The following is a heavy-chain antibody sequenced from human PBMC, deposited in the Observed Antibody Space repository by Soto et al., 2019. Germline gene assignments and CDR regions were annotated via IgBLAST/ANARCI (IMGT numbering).Heavy chain of an antibody. J-gene: IGHJ5*02. CDR1: GYTFTSYG. D-gene: IGHD1-26*01. V-gene: IGHV1-18*01. CDR3: ARVVGALGHWFDP. CDR2: ISAYNGNT. Sequence: QVQLVQSGGEVKKPGASVKVSCKASGYTFTSYGISWVRQAPGQGLEWMGRISAYNGNTNYAQKLQGRVTMTTDTSXXXAYMEXRSLRSDDTAVYYCARVVGALGHWFDPWGQGTLVTVSS.